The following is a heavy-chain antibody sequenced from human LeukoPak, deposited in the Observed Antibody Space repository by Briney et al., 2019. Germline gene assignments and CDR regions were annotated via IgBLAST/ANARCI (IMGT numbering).Heavy chain of an antibody. CDR3: ARVMTTVTTWFDP. Sequence: GASVKVSCKASGYTFTGYYMHWVRQAPGQGLEWMGWINPNSGGTNYAQKFQGWVTMTRDTSISTAYMELSRLSSDDTAVYYCARVMTTVTTWFDPWGQGTLVTVSS. J-gene: IGHJ5*02. CDR2: INPNSGGT. CDR1: GYTFTGYY. D-gene: IGHD4-17*01. V-gene: IGHV1-2*04.